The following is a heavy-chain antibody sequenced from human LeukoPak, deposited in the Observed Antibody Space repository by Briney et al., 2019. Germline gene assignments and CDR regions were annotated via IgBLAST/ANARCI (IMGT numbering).Heavy chain of an antibody. J-gene: IGHJ4*02. CDR2: ISGSGGST. CDR3: AKDSGSGSYYDY. V-gene: IGHV3-23*01. CDR1: GFTFSSYA. D-gene: IGHD3-10*01. Sequence: GGPLRLSCAASGFTFSSYAMSWVRQAPGKGLEWVSAISGSGGSTYYADSVKGRFTISRDNSKNTLYLQMNSLRAEDTAVYYCAKDSGSGSYYDYWGQGTLVTVSS.